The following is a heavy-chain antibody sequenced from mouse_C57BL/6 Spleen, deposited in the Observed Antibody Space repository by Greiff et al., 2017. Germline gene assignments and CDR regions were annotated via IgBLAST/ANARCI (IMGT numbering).Heavy chain of an antibody. D-gene: IGHD2-13*01. CDR2: IDPSDSYT. Sequence: QVQLKQPGAELVMPGASVKLSCKASGYTFTSYWMHWVKQRPGQGLEWIGEIDPSDSYTNYNQKFKGKSTLTVDKSSSTAYMQLSSLTSEDSAVYYCARRGPDFYFDDWGQGTTLTVSS. CDR1: GYTFTSYW. CDR3: ARRGPDFYFDD. J-gene: IGHJ2*01. V-gene: IGHV1-69*01.